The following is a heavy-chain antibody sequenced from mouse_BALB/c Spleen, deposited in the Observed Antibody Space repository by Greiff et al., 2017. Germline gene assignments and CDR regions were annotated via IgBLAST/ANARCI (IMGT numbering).Heavy chain of an antibody. CDR3: ARDPYGGFAY. CDR2: ISSGGSYT. V-gene: IGHV5-9-4*01. D-gene: IGHD1-1*01. J-gene: IGHJ3*01. CDR1: GFTFSSYA. Sequence: EVMLVESGGGLVKPGGSLKLSCAASGFTFSSYAMSWVRQSPEKRLEWVAEISSGGSYTYYPDTVTGRFTISRDNAKNTLYLEMSSLRSEDTAMYYCARDPYGGFAYWGQGTLVTVSA.